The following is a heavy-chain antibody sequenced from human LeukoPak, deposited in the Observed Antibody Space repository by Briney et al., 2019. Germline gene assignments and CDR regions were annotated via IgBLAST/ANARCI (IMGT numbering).Heavy chain of an antibody. Sequence: SETLSLTCTVSGGSISSSSYYWGWIRQPPGKGLEWMGSINYSGSTYYNPSLKSRVTISVDTSKNQFSLKLSSVTAADTAVYYCARVGSSGFDYWGQGTLVTVSS. CDR3: ARVGSSGFDY. D-gene: IGHD6-25*01. CDR1: GGSISSSSYY. V-gene: IGHV4-39*07. CDR2: INYSGST. J-gene: IGHJ4*02.